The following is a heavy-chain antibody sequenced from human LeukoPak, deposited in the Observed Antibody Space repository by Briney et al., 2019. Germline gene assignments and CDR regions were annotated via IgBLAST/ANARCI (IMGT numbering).Heavy chain of an antibody. D-gene: IGHD2-15*01. Sequence: SQTLSLTCTVSGGSISSGGYYWSWIRQPPGKGLEWIGYIYHSGGTYYNPSLKSRVTISVDRSKNQFSLKLSSVTAADTAVYYCARGGSPRHYYYMDVWGKGTTVTVSS. CDR2: IYHSGGT. V-gene: IGHV4-30-2*01. CDR1: GGSISSGGYY. CDR3: ARGGSPRHYYYMDV. J-gene: IGHJ6*03.